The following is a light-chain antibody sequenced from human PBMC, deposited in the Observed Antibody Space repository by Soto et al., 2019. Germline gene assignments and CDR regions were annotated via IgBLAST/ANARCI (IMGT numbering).Light chain of an antibody. Sequence: QSALTQPASVSGSPGQSITISCTGTSSDVGGYNYVSWYQHHPGKAPKLMIYDVINRPSGVSDRFSGSKSGNTASLTISWLQAEDEADYYCSSYTTIATFFFGTGTKVTVL. J-gene: IGLJ1*01. CDR3: SSYTTIATFF. V-gene: IGLV2-14*01. CDR2: DVI. CDR1: SSDVGGYNY.